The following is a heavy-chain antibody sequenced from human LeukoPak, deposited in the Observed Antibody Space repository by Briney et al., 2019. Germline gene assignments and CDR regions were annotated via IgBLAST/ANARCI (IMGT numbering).Heavy chain of an antibody. D-gene: IGHD1-26*01. V-gene: IGHV3-30*18. CDR2: ISYEGSTS. J-gene: IGHJ4*02. CDR3: VKEGFGNYYSAYFDY. CDR1: GFTFSNYG. Sequence: GGSLRLSCAASGFTFSNYGMQWVRQAPGKGLEWVAVISYEGSTSYYADSVKGRFTISRDNSKSTLILQVNGLRSEDTAVYYCVKEGFGNYYSAYFDYWGQGTLVTVSS.